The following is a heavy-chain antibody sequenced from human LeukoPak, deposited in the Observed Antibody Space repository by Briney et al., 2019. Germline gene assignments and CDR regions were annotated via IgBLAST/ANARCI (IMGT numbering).Heavy chain of an antibody. CDR1: GGTFSSYA. CDR2: IIPIFGTA. Sequence: ASVKVSCKASGGTFSSYAISWVRQAPGQGLEWMGGIIPIFGTANYAQRFQGRVTITADESTSTAYMELSSLRSEDTAVYYCARIPFQRGFWSGYYYYGMDVWGQGTTVTVSS. D-gene: IGHD3-3*01. CDR3: ARIPFQRGFWSGYYYYGMDV. V-gene: IGHV1-69*13. J-gene: IGHJ6*02.